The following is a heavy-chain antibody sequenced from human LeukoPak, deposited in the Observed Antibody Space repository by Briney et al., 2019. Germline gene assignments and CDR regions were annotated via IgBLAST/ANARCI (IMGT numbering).Heavy chain of an antibody. J-gene: IGHJ4*02. D-gene: IGHD3-22*01. V-gene: IGHV3-23*01. Sequence: GGSLRLSCAASGFTFSSHAMNWARQAPGKGLEWVSGISGSGVSPYYADSVKGRFTMSRDNSKNTLYLQMNSLRAEDTAVYYCAKANSPYYYDSSGYSTFDYWGQGTLVTVSS. CDR2: ISGSGVSP. CDR1: GFTFSSHA. CDR3: AKANSPYYYDSSGYSTFDY.